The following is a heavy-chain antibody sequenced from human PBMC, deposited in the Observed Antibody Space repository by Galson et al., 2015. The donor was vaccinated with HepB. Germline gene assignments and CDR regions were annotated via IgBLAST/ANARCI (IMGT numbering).Heavy chain of an antibody. J-gene: IGHJ6*02. D-gene: IGHD4-17*01. CDR3: ARVPTGWGYYYGMDV. Sequence: SLRLSCAASGFTFSDYYMSWIRQAPGKGLEWVSYIGSSSSYTNYADSVKGRFTISRDNAKNSLYLQMDSLRAEDTAVYYCARVPTGWGYYYGMDVWGQGTTVTVSS. CDR2: IGSSSSYT. V-gene: IGHV3-11*06. CDR1: GFTFSDYY.